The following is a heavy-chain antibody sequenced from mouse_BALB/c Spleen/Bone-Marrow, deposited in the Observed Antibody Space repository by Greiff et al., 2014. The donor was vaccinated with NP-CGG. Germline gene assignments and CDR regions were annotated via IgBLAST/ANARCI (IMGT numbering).Heavy chain of an antibody. D-gene: IGHD2-10*02. J-gene: IGHJ4*01. Sequence: EVKLVESGGGLVQPGGSLKLSCAASGFTFSSYTMSWVRQTPEKRLEWVAYISNGGGSTYYPDTVKGRFTISRDNAKNTLYLQMSSLKSEDTAVYYCARRVWSRGGDYWGQGTSVTVSS. CDR2: ISNGGGST. V-gene: IGHV5-12-2*01. CDR3: ARRVWSRGGDY. CDR1: GFTFSSYT.